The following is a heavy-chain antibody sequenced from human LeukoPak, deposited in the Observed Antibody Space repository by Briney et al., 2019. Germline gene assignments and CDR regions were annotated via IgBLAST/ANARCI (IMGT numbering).Heavy chain of an antibody. V-gene: IGHV4-38-2*02. Sequence: SETLSLTCTVSGYSISSGYYWGWIRPPPGKGLEWIGSIYHSGSTYYNPSLKSRVTISVDTSKNQFSLKLSSVTAADTAVYYCARSGYGDFVDYWGQGTLVTVSS. CDR3: ARSGYGDFVDY. D-gene: IGHD4-17*01. CDR1: GYSISSGYY. J-gene: IGHJ4*02. CDR2: IYHSGST.